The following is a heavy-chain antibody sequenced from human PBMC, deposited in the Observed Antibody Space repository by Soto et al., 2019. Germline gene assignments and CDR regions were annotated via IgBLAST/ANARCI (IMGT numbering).Heavy chain of an antibody. Sequence: QVQLVQSGAEVKKAGASVKVSCKASGYTFTSYGISWVRQAPGQGLEWMGWISAYNGNTNYAQKLQGRVTMTTDTSTSTAYMELRSLRSDDTAVYYCAREKALYYYDSSGYWDWGQGTLVTVSS. CDR3: AREKALYYYDSSGYWD. CDR2: ISAYNGNT. V-gene: IGHV1-18*04. J-gene: IGHJ4*02. CDR1: GYTFTSYG. D-gene: IGHD3-22*01.